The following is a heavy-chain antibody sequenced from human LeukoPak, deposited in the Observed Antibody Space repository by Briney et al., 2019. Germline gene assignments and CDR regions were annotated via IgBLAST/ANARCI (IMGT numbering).Heavy chain of an antibody. CDR2: IPYCGSNK. CDR3: ANAVPIDIVTGTELHS. CDR1: GFTLRRLG. D-gene: IGHD3-9*01. Sequence: PGRSLRLSCAASGFTLRRLGMHWAPQAPGKGLEGGAVIPYCGSNKYYADSVKGRFTISRDNSKNTLYLQMSCLRAADTAVYYCANAVPIDIVTGTELHSWGQGTLVTVCS. J-gene: IGHJ4*02. V-gene: IGHV3-30*18.